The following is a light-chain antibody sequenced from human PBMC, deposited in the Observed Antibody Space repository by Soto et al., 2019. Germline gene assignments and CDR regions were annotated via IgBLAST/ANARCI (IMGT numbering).Light chain of an antibody. CDR2: KAS. CDR3: QQYTRYSAFT. CDR1: QTISNW. Sequence: DIQMTQFPSTLSASIGDRVTITCRASQTISNWLAWYQQKPGKAPKLLIYKASSSETGVPSRFSGSGSGTEFTLTISSLQPDDFATYYCQQYTRYSAFTFGQGTRLEL. V-gene: IGKV1-5*03. J-gene: IGKJ2*01.